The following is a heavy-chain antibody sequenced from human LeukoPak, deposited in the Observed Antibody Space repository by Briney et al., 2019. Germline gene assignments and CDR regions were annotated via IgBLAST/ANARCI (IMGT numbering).Heavy chain of an antibody. V-gene: IGHV1-2*02. CDR1: RYTFTNYG. CDR3: ARGPPTRVVVITTGDFDY. D-gene: IGHD3-22*01. Sequence: GASVKVSCKASRYTFTNYGISWGRQAPGQGLEWMGWINPNSGVTKFAQKFQGRVTVTRDTSISTAYMEMRRLRPDDRAVYFCARGPPTRVVVITTGDFDYWGQGTLVTVSS. CDR2: INPNSGVT. J-gene: IGHJ4*02.